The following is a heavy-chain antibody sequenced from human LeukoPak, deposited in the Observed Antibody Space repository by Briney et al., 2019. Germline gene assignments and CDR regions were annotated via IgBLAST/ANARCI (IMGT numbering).Heavy chain of an antibody. Sequence: GGSLRLSCAASGFTFDDYAMHWVRHAPGKGLEWVSGISWNSGSIGYADSVKGRFTISRDNAKNSLYLQMNSLRAEDTALYYCAKDFSPYYYDSXGXXXXXXXDXWGQXXMXTVSS. CDR2: ISWNSGSI. V-gene: IGHV3-9*01. CDR1: GFTFDDYA. D-gene: IGHD3-22*01. CDR3: AKDFSPYYYDSXGXXXXXXXDX. J-gene: IGHJ3*01.